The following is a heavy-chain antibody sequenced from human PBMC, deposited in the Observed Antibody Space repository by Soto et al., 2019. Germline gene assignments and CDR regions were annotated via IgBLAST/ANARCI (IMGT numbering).Heavy chain of an antibody. D-gene: IGHD5-18*01. CDR2: LSGSGGST. J-gene: IGHJ4*02. Sequence: PGGSLRLSCAASGFTFSSYAMSWVRQAPGKGLEWVSALSGSGGSTYYADSVKGRFTISRDNSKNTLYLQMNSLRAEDTAVYYCAKDHLFRPYTAMAYWGQGTLVTVSS. CDR1: GFTFSSYA. CDR3: AKDHLFRPYTAMAY. V-gene: IGHV3-23*01.